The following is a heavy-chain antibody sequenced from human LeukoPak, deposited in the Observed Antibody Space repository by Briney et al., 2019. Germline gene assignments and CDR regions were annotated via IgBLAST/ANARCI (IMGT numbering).Heavy chain of an antibody. CDR3: ARDLRRPRTMAYYYGMDV. J-gene: IGHJ6*02. V-gene: IGHV3-66*01. CDR1: GFTVSSNY. D-gene: IGHD3-10*01. Sequence: GGSLRLSCAASGFTVSSNYMSWVHQAPGKGLEWVSVIYSGGSTYYADSVKGRFTISRDNSKNTLYLQMNSLRAEDTAVYYCARDLRRPRTMAYYYGMDVWGQGTTVTVSS. CDR2: IYSGGST.